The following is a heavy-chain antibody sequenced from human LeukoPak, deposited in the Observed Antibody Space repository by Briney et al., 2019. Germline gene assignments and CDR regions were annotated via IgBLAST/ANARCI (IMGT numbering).Heavy chain of an antibody. D-gene: IGHD3-3*01. Sequence: GGSLRLSCTASGFIFSSNGMNWVRQAPGKGLEWVSHISSSGNSAYYADSVKGRFTISRDNARNSVYLHMDSLRDEDTAVYYCGRSACPFYDQTDWGQGTLVTVSS. J-gene: IGHJ4*02. CDR2: ISSSGNSA. CDR1: GFIFSSNG. CDR3: GRSACPFYDQTD. V-gene: IGHV3-48*02.